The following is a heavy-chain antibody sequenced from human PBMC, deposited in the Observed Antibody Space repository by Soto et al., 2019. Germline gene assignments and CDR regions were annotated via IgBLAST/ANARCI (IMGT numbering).Heavy chain of an antibody. J-gene: IGHJ5*02. CDR3: AREGLNYYDSSGYYENWFDP. CDR1: GGSISSGDYY. Sequence: SETLSLTCTVSGGSISSGDYYWSWIRQPPGKGLEWIGYIYYSGSTYYNPSLKSRVTISVDTSKNQFSLKLSSVTAADTAVYYCAREGLNYYDSSGYYENWFDPWGQGTLVTVS. CDR2: IYYSGST. D-gene: IGHD3-22*01. V-gene: IGHV4-30-4*01.